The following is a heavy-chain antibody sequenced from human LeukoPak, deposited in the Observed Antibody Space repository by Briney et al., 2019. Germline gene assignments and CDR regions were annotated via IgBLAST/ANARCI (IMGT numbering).Heavy chain of an antibody. D-gene: IGHD6-19*01. J-gene: IGHJ4*02. CDR2: IYYSGST. CDR1: GGSISSYY. CDR3: TRGHGWTDY. Sequence: SETLSLTCTVSGGSISSYYWSWIRQPPGKGLEWIGYIYYSGSTNYNPSLKSRVTMSVDTSKNQFSLELISVTAADTAVYYCTRGHGWTDYWGQGTLVTVSS. V-gene: IGHV4-59*12.